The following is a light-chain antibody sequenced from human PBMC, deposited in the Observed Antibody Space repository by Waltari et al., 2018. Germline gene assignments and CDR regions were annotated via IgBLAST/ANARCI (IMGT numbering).Light chain of an antibody. CDR1: SSDVGAYNY. Sequence: QSALTQPPSASGSPGQSVTISCTGTSSDVGAYNYVSWYQQYPDKAPKLMIYEVTKRPAGVPDCFSGSKSGNTASLTVSGLQAEDEADYYCISYAGNNKYVLGAGTKVTVL. V-gene: IGLV2-8*01. J-gene: IGLJ1*01. CDR2: EVT. CDR3: ISYAGNNKYV.